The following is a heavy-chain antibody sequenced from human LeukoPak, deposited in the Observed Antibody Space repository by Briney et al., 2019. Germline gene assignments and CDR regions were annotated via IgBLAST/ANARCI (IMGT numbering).Heavy chain of an antibody. Sequence: GGSLRLSCAASGFTFSNAWMSWVRQGPGKGLEWVGRIKSKTDGGTTDYAAPVKGRFAISRDDSKNTLYLQMNSLKTEDTAVYYCTTQRSRITMVRGVIRSDHWGQGTLVTVSS. CDR3: TTQRSRITMVRGVIRSDH. V-gene: IGHV3-15*01. CDR2: IKSKTDGGTT. CDR1: GFTFSNAW. D-gene: IGHD3-10*01. J-gene: IGHJ4*02.